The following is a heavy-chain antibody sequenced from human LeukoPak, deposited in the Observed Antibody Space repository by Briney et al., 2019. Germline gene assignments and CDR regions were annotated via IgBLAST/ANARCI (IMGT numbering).Heavy chain of an antibody. CDR2: ISGSGGST. CDR1: GFTFSSYA. D-gene: IGHD2-15*01. J-gene: IGHJ4*02. Sequence: HPGGSLRLSCAASGFTFSSYAMSWVRQAPGKGLEWVSAISGSGGSTFYADSVKGRFTISRDNSKNTRYMQMNSLRAEDTAVYYCAKDGSGVAAADYYFDYWGQGTLVTVSS. V-gene: IGHV3-23*01. CDR3: AKDGSGVAAADYYFDY.